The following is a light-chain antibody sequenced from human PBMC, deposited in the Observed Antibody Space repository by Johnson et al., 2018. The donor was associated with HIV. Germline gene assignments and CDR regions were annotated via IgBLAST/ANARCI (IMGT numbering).Light chain of an antibody. V-gene: IGLV1-51*01. J-gene: IGLJ1*01. CDR2: DNN. CDR1: SSNIESDY. Sequence: QSVLTQPPSVSAAPGQKVDISCSGSSSNIESDYVSWYQQLPGTAPKLLIYDNNKRPSGIPDRLFGSKSGTSATLDITGLQTGDEGDYYCGAWDSSLNAYVFGTGTKVTVL. CDR3: GAWDSSLNAYV.